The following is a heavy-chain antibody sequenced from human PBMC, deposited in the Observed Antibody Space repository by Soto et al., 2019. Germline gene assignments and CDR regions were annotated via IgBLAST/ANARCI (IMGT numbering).Heavy chain of an antibody. CDR1: GYTFTSYG. CDR2: ISAYNGNT. J-gene: IGHJ4*02. V-gene: IGHV1-18*01. D-gene: IGHD3-22*01. Sequence: QVQLVQSGAEVKKPGASVKVSCKASGYTFTSYGISWVRQAPGQGLEWMGWISAYNGNTNYAQKLQGRVTMTTDTTTSTADRELRSVRSDNTAVYYCAGGGGDYYDSSGYYYLGYWGQGTLVTVSS. CDR3: AGGGGDYYDSSGYYYLGY.